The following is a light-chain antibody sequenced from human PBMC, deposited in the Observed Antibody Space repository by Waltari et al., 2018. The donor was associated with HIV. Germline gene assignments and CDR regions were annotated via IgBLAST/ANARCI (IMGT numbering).Light chain of an antibody. Sequence: QSALTQPVSVSGSPGQSIAISCIGTNTDVGRYNYVSWYQHHPGKAPKLIFYEVSNRPSEVSSRYSGSKSGDTAFLTISGLHGEDEADYYCWSYTSSDTFVFGTGTKVTVL. CDR3: WSYTSSDTFV. CDR1: NTDVGRYNY. V-gene: IGLV2-14*01. J-gene: IGLJ1*01. CDR2: EVS.